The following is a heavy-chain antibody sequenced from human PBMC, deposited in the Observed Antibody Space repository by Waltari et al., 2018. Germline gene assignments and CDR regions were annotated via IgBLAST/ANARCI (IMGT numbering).Heavy chain of an antibody. Sequence: EVQLVESGGGLVQPGGSLRRSCAASGFTFSSYSLNWVRQAPGKVLEWVSYISSSSSTIYYADSVKGRFTISRDNAKNSLYLQMNSLRAEDTAVYYCAREQYYYYYGMDVWGQGTTVTVSS. V-gene: IGHV3-48*01. CDR1: GFTFSSYS. J-gene: IGHJ6*02. CDR2: ISSSSSTI. CDR3: AREQYYYYYGMDV.